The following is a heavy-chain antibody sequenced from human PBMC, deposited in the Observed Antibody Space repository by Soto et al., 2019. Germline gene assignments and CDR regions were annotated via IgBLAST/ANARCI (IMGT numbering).Heavy chain of an antibody. CDR1: GYTFTNYD. Sequence: QVQLVQSGAEVKKPGASVKVSCKASGYTFTNYDISWVRQAPGQGLEWMGWISAYNADTNYAQKFQDRVTMTTDISTSTAYRELRSLRSDDTALYYCARDRSSSDLWGQGTLVTVSS. D-gene: IGHD6-13*01. V-gene: IGHV1-18*01. CDR2: ISAYNADT. J-gene: IGHJ4*02. CDR3: ARDRSSSDL.